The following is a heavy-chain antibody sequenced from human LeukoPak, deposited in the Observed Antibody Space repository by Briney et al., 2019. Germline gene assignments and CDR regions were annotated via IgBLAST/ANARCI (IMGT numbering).Heavy chain of an antibody. CDR1: GGSTSTSAFY. CDR2: IYDSGNE. D-gene: IGHD2/OR15-2a*01. V-gene: IGHV4-39*01. Sequence: SETLSLTCTVSGGSTSTSAFYWGWIRQPPGKGLEWIGSIYDSGNEFYNPSLKSRVTISADTSKNQFSLKLNSVTAADTAMYYCARQISDYYYYYMDVWGEGITVTVPS. CDR3: ARQISDYYYYYMDV. J-gene: IGHJ6*03.